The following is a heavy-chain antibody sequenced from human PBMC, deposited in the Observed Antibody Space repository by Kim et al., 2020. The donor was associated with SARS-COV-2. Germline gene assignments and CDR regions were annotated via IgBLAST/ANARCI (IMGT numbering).Heavy chain of an antibody. J-gene: IGHJ4*02. V-gene: IGHV1-69*13. CDR1: GGTFSSYA. CDR3: ARNNVDIVATIQID. CDR2: IIPIFGTA. D-gene: IGHD5-12*01. Sequence: SVKVSCKASGGTFSSYAISWVRQAPGQGLEWMGGIIPIFGTANYAQKFQGRVTITADESTSTAYMELSSLRSEDTAVYYCARNNVDIVATIQIDWGQGTLVTVSS.